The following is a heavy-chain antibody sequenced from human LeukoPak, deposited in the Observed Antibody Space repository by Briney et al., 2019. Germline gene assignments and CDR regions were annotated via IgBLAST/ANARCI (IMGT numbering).Heavy chain of an antibody. V-gene: IGHV4-39*01. J-gene: IGHJ5*02. CDR2: IYYSGST. CDR1: GSSISSSSYY. Sequence: SETLSLTCTASGSSISSSSYYWGWIRQPPGKGLEWIGSIYYSGSTYYNPSLKSRVTISVDTSKNQFSLKLSSVTAADTAVYYCARQWEQTNWFDPWGQGTLVTVSS. D-gene: IGHD1/OR15-1a*01. CDR3: ARQWEQTNWFDP.